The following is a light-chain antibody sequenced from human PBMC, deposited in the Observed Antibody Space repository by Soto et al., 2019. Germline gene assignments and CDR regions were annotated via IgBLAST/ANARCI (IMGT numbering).Light chain of an antibody. CDR2: DAS. J-gene: IGKJ1*01. CDR1: QSISSW. Sequence: DIQMTQSPSTLSASVGDRVTITCRASQSISSWLAWYQQKPGKAPKLLIYDASILENGVPSRFSGSGSGTELTLTISSLQPDDFATYYCQQYNSYSQGTFGQGTKVEVK. CDR3: QQYNSYSQGT. V-gene: IGKV1-5*01.